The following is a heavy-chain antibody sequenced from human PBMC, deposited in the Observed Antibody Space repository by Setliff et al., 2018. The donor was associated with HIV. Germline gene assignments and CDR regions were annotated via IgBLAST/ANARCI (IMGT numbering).Heavy chain of an antibody. J-gene: IGHJ4*02. D-gene: IGHD6-19*01. Sequence: GGSLRLSCAASGFTFSSYRMNWVRQAPGKGLEWVAVISYDGSNKYHADSVKGRLTISRDNSKNTLYLQMNSLRAEDTAVYYCASMERGSGFSNRNYFDYWGQGTLVTVSS. V-gene: IGHV3-30-3*01. CDR3: ASMERGSGFSNRNYFDY. CDR2: ISYDGSNK. CDR1: GFTFSSYR.